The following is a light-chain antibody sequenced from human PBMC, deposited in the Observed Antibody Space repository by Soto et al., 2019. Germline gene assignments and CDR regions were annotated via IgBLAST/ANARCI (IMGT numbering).Light chain of an antibody. Sequence: QSVLTQPPSVSGAPGQRVTISCTGSRSNIGAGYDVHWYQQLPGTAPKLLIYDNTNRPSGVPDRFSGSKSGTSASLAITGLQAGDEADYFCQSYDSSLSAYVVFGGGTKLTVL. CDR3: QSYDSSLSAYVV. J-gene: IGLJ2*01. CDR1: RSNIGAGYD. V-gene: IGLV1-40*01. CDR2: DNT.